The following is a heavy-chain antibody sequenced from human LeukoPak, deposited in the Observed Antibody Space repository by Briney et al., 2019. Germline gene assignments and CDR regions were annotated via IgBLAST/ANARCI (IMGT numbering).Heavy chain of an antibody. D-gene: IGHD6-13*01. V-gene: IGHV1-8*03. Sequence: VASVKVSCKASGYTFTSYDINWVRQATGQGLEWMGWMNPNSGNTGYAQKFQGRVTITRNTSISTAYMELSSLRSEDTAVYYCARGRIAAAGYYFDYWGQGTLVTVSS. CDR2: MNPNSGNT. CDR3: ARGRIAAAGYYFDY. CDR1: GYTFTSYD. J-gene: IGHJ4*02.